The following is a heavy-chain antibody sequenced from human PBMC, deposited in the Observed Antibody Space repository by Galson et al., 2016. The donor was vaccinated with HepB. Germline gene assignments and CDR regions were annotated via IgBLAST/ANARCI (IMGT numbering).Heavy chain of an antibody. CDR2: ISANSGNT. V-gene: IGHV1-18*04. CDR3: ARDVQFRFDY. J-gene: IGHJ4*03. Sequence: SVKVSCKASGYRFFAYGISWVRQAPGQGLEWLGWISANSGNTIYAQKFQDRVTMTRDTSASTVYMDLRSLRSDDTAVYYCARDVQFRFDYWGQGTVVTV. CDR1: GYRFFAYG. D-gene: IGHD4-11*01.